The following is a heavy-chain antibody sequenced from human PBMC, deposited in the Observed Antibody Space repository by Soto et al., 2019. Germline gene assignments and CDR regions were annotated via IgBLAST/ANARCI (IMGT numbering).Heavy chain of an antibody. CDR2: TYYRSKWYN. V-gene: IGHV6-1*01. D-gene: IGHD3-22*01. Sequence: PSQTLSLTCAISGDSVSSNSAAWNWIRQSPSRGLEWLGRTYYRSKWYNDYAVSVKSRITINPDTSKNQFSLQLNSVTPEDTAVYYCARSGLETRDYYYYMDVWGKGTTVTVSS. CDR1: GDSVSSNSAA. J-gene: IGHJ6*03. CDR3: ARSGLETRDYYYYMDV.